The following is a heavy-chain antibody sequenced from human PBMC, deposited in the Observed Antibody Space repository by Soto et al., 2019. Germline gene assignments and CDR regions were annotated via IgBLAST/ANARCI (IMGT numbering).Heavy chain of an antibody. CDR3: AKATVTTWDYYYYMDV. V-gene: IGHV3-23*01. D-gene: IGHD4-17*01. CDR1: GFTFSSYA. CDR2: ISGSGGST. J-gene: IGHJ6*03. Sequence: EVQLLESGGGLVQPGGSLRLSCAASGFTFSSYAMSWVRQAPGKGLEWVSAISGSGGSTYYADSVKGRFTISRDNSKNTLYLQMNSLRAEDTAVYYCAKATVTTWDYYYYMDVWGKWTTVTVSS.